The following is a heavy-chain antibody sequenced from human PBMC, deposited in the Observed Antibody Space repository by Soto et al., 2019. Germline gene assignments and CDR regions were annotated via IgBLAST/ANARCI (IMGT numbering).Heavy chain of an antibody. CDR3: AKDIAAAASNYYYYGMDV. D-gene: IGHD6-13*01. CDR2: ISYDGSNK. CDR1: GFTFSSYG. V-gene: IGHV3-30*18. Sequence: QVQLVESGGGVVQPGRSLRLSCAASGFTFSSYGMHWVRQAPGKGLEWVAVISYDGSNKYYADSVKGRFTISRDNSKNTLDLQMNSLRAEDTAVYYWAKDIAAAASNYYYYGMDVWGQGTTVTVSS. J-gene: IGHJ6*02.